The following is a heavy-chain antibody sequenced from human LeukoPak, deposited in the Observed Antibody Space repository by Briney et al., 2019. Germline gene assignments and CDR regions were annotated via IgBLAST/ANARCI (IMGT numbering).Heavy chain of an antibody. CDR1: GGSISSYY. CDR3: AREQVRYYYDSSGYIDY. D-gene: IGHD3-22*01. V-gene: IGHV4-4*07. J-gene: IGHJ4*02. Sequence: PSETLSLTCTVSGGSISSYYWSWIRQPAGKGLEWIGRIYTSGSTNYNPSLKSRVTMSVDTSKNQFSLKLSSVTAADTAVYYCAREQVRYYYDSSGYIDYWGQGTLVTVSS. CDR2: IYTSGST.